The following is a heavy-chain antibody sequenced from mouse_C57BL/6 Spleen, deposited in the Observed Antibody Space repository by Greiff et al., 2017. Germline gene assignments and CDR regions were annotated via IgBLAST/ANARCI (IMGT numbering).Heavy chain of an antibody. CDR3: ARDSSGEGFAY. CDR1: GYTFTDYY. CDR2: INPNNGGT. D-gene: IGHD3-2*02. V-gene: IGHV1-26*01. Sequence: EVQLQQSGPELVKPGASVKISCKASGYTFTDYYMNWVKQSHGKSLEWIGDINPNNGGTSYNQKFKGKATLTVDKSSSTAYMELRSLTSEDSAVYYCARDSSGEGFAYWGQGTLVTVSA. J-gene: IGHJ3*01.